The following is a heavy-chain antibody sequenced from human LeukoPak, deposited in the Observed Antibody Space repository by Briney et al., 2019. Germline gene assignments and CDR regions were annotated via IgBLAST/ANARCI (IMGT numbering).Heavy chain of an antibody. CDR2: IYTSGST. CDR3: ARDFWSGSYYFDY. D-gene: IGHD3-3*01. V-gene: IGHV4-61*02. J-gene: IGHJ4*02. CDR1: GGSISSDSYY. Sequence: SETLSLTCTVSGGSISSDSYYWSWLRQPAGKGLEWIGRIYTSGSTNYNPSLKSRVTMSVDTSKNQFSLKLRSVTAADTAVYYCARDFWSGSYYFDYWGQGTLVTVSS.